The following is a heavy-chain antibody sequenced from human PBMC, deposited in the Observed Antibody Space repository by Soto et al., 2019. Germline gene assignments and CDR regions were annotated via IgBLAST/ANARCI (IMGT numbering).Heavy chain of an antibody. CDR3: VKAITCHYYFDY. CDR1: GYTFTNYY. CDR2: INPSSGSL. Sequence: QVQLGQSGAEVKKPGASVKVSCKASGYTFTNYYMHWVRQAPVPVLEWMGIINPSSGSLTYAQNFQVIVTMTRDTSMTTVYMELSILRSEATAIYYCVKAITCHYYFDYLGHGTLFTVSS. J-gene: IGHJ4*01. V-gene: IGHV1-46*01. D-gene: IGHD3-16*01.